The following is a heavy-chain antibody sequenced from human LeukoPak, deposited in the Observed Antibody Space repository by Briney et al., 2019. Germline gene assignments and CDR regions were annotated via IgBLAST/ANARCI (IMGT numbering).Heavy chain of an antibody. Sequence: GRSLRLSCAASGFTFSSYAMHWVRQAPGKGLEWVSYISSSSSTIYYADSVKGRFTISRDNAKNSLYLQMNSLRAEDTAVYYCARDGKLVLGYWGQGTLVTVSS. D-gene: IGHD6-13*01. V-gene: IGHV3-48*01. CDR3: ARDGKLVLGY. CDR2: ISSSSSTI. CDR1: GFTFSSYA. J-gene: IGHJ4*02.